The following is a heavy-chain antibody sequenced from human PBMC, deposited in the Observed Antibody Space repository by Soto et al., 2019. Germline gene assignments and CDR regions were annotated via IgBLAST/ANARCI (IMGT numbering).Heavy chain of an antibody. Sequence: PGGSLRLSCAASGFTFSNYAMHWVRQALGKGLEWVALTSYDGNNEYYTDSVKGRFTISRDNSKNTLFLQMNSPRPEDTAVYYCAKDKGVFNWATSYFDYWGQGALVTAPQ. D-gene: IGHD1-1*01. CDR3: AKDKGVFNWATSYFDY. CDR1: GFTFSNYA. CDR2: TSYDGNNE. V-gene: IGHV3-30*18. J-gene: IGHJ4*02.